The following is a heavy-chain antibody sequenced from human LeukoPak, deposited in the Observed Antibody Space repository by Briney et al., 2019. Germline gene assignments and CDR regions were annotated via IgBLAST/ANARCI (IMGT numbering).Heavy chain of an antibody. J-gene: IGHJ3*02. D-gene: IGHD5-24*01. CDR2: MNPNSGGT. CDR3: ATAGRWLQLQGGSDAFDI. Sequence: ASVKVSCKASGYTFTGYYMHWVRQAPGQGLEWMGWMNPNSGGTNYAQKFQGRVTMTRDTSISTAYMELSSLRSEDTAVYYCATAGRWLQLQGGSDAFDIWGQGTMVTVSS. CDR1: GYTFTGYY. V-gene: IGHV1-2*02.